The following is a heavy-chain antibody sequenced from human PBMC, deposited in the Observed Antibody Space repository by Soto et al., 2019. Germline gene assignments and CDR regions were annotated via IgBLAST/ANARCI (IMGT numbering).Heavy chain of an antibody. CDR1: GGSISSYY. CDR2: IYYSGST. Sequence: SETLSLTCTVSGGSISSYYRSWIRQPPGKGLEWIGYIYYSGSTNYNPSLKSRVTISVDTSKNQFSLKLSSVTAADTAVYYCARARDYYYYGMDVWGQGTTVTVSS. J-gene: IGHJ6*02. V-gene: IGHV4-59*01. CDR3: ARARDYYYYGMDV.